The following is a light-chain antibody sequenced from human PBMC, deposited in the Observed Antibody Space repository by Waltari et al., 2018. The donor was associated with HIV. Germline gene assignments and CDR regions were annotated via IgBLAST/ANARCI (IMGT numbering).Light chain of an antibody. Sequence: QSALTQPASVSGSPGQSITISCTGTRSDVGSYNLVSWYQQHPGKAPKLMIYAVNQRPSGVSNRFSGSKSGNTASLTISGLQAEDEADYYCCSYAGSSTFEFGGGTRLTVL. CDR2: AVN. V-gene: IGLV2-23*02. J-gene: IGLJ2*01. CDR3: CSYAGSSTFE. CDR1: RSDVGSYNL.